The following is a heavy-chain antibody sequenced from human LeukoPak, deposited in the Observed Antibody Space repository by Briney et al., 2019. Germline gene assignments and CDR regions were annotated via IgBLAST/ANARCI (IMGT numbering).Heavy chain of an antibody. D-gene: IGHD6-19*01. CDR2: IRYDGGNE. J-gene: IGHJ6*03. Sequence: GGSLRLSCAASGFIFSSYGMHWARQAPGKGLEWVAFIRYDGGNEDYEDSVKGRFTISRDNSKNTLYLQMNSLRPEDTALYYCARSSGGLDYYYYMDVWGKGTTVAVSS. CDR1: GFIFSSYG. CDR3: ARSSGGLDYYYYMDV. V-gene: IGHV3-30*02.